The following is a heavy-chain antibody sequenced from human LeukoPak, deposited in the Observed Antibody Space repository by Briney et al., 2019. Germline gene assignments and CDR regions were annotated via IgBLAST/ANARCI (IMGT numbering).Heavy chain of an antibody. Sequence: SETLSLTCSVVGASVYIGDYYWAWIRQPPGKSLEYIGSIFYTGSTYDNPSLTGRISMSVGTSKNQFSLNLASVTATDTAVYYCARRGVYGSENYFEYWGRGVLVIVSS. J-gene: IGHJ4*02. CDR3: ARRGVYGSENYFEY. CDR2: IFYTGST. V-gene: IGHV4-39*01. CDR1: GASVYIGDYY. D-gene: IGHD3-10*01.